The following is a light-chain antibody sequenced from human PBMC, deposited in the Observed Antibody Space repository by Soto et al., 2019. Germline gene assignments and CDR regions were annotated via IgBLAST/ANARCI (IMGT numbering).Light chain of an antibody. J-gene: IGLJ3*02. CDR3: QSYDSSNHPWV. CDR1: SGSIASNY. Sequence: NFMLTQPHSVSESPGKTVTISCTRSSGSIASNYVQWYQQRPGSSPTTVIYEDNQRPSGVPDRFSGSIDSSSNSASLTISGLKTEDEDDYYCQSYDSSNHPWVLGGGTKLTVL. CDR2: EDN. V-gene: IGLV6-57*01.